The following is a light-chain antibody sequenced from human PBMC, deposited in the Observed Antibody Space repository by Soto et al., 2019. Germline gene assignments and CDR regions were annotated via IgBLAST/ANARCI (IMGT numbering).Light chain of an antibody. CDR2: EGN. V-gene: IGLV2-23*03. Sequence: QSVLTRPASVSGSPGQSITISCTGTSSDVGSNNLVSWYQQHPGKAPRLMIYEGNKRPSGVSNRFSASKSGNTASLTISGLQAEDEADYYCCSYAVTNTLVVFGGGTKLTVL. CDR1: SSDVGSNNL. CDR3: CSYAVTNTLVV. J-gene: IGLJ2*01.